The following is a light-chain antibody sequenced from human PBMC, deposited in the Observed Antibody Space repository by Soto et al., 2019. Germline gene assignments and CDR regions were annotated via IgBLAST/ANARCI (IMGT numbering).Light chain of an antibody. CDR3: SSYTIGRTPHWV. Sequence: QSVLTQPASVSGSPGQSITISCTGTSSDVGGYNYVSWYQQHPGKAPKLMIYEVSNRPSGVSNRFSGSKSGNTASLTISGLQAEDGADYYSSSYTIGRTPHWVFGGGTKL. CDR1: SSDVGGYNY. J-gene: IGLJ3*02. CDR2: EVS. V-gene: IGLV2-14*01.